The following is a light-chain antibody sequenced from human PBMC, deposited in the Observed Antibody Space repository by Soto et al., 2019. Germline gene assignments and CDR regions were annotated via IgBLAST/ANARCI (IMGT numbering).Light chain of an antibody. CDR2: GAS. V-gene: IGKV3-20*01. Sequence: EIVLTHSPGTLSLSPGERATLSCRASQSLSNNYLAWYQQKPGQAPRLVIYGASSRATGIPDRFSASGSGKDFTLTISRLEPEDFAVYFCKQYSRSPVTFGHGSKVEIX. CDR3: KQYSRSPVT. CDR1: QSLSNNY. J-gene: IGKJ1*01.